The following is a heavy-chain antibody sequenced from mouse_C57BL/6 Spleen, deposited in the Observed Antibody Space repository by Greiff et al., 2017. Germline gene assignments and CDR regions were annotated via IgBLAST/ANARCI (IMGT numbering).Heavy chain of an antibody. V-gene: IGHV3-6*01. J-gene: IGHJ3*01. CDR2: ISYDGSN. Sequence: EVQLVESGPGLVKPSQSLSLTCSVTGYSITSGYYWNWIRQFPGNKLEWMGYISYDGSNNYNPSLKNRISITRDTAKNQLFLKLNSVTSGDTATYYCARWGNYGFAYWGQGTLVTVSA. CDR1: GYSITSGYY. CDR3: ARWGNYGFAY. D-gene: IGHD2-1*01.